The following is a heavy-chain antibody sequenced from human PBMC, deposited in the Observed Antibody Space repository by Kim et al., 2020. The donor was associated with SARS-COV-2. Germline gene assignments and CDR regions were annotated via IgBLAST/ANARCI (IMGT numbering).Heavy chain of an antibody. Sequence: GHGYTTYSQKFQGRVTITRDTSASTAYMGLSSLRSEDMAVYYCARELRSGYWGQGTLVTVSS. V-gene: IGHV1-3*01. CDR3: ARELRSGY. J-gene: IGHJ4*02. D-gene: IGHD3-10*01. CDR2: GHGYT.